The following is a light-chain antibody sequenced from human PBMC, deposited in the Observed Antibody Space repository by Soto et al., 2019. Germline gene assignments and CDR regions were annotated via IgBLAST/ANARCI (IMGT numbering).Light chain of an antibody. CDR3: QKCKVAPFS. Sequence: DIQRTQSPSTLSASVGDRVTITCRASQSISSWLAWYQQKPGKAPKLLIYDASSLESGVPSRFSSSGSGTEFTLTISSLQPDDFATYYCQKCKVAPFSFGGGTKVDIK. CDR1: QSISSW. V-gene: IGKV1-5*01. CDR2: DAS. J-gene: IGKJ4*01.